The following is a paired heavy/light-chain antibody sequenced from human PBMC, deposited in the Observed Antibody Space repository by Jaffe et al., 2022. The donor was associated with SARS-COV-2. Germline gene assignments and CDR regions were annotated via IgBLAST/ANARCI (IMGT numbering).Light chain of an antibody. CDR2: SAS. CDR3: QHYGSSPWT. CDR1: QSVASSY. J-gene: IGKJ1*01. V-gene: IGKV3-20*01. Sequence: EIVLTQSPGTLSLSPGERATLSCWASQSVASSYLAWYQQKPGQTPRLVIHSASSRATGIPDRFSGSGSGTDFTLTISRLEPEDFAVFYCQHYGSSPWTFGQGTKVEIK.
Heavy chain of an antibody. Sequence: EVQLLESGGGLVQPGGSLRLSCAVSGFNFATYAMSWVRQAPGKGLEWVSTIGGGGGITYYADSVKGRFTISRDTSKNTLYLQMSSLRAEDTAVYYCAKGHSSYGFLFDSWGQGTLVTVSS. V-gene: IGHV3-23*01. CDR2: IGGGGGIT. J-gene: IGHJ4*02. CDR3: AKGHSSYGFLFDS. D-gene: IGHD5-18*01. CDR1: GFNFATYA.